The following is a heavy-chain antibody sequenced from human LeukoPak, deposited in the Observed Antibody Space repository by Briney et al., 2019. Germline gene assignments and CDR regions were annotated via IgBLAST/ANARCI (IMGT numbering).Heavy chain of an antibody. CDR1: GGSFSGYY. CDR3: ARGASGYSSSWYLLHY. Sequence: SETLSLTCAVYGGSFSGYYWSWIRQPPGKGLEWIGEINHSGSTNYNPSLKSRVTISVDTSKNQFSLKLSSVTAAGTAVYYCARGASGYSSSWYLLHYWGQGTLVTVSS. V-gene: IGHV4-34*01. CDR2: INHSGST. J-gene: IGHJ4*02. D-gene: IGHD6-13*01.